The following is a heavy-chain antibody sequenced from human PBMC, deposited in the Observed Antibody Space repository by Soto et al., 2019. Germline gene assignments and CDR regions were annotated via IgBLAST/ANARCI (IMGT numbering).Heavy chain of an antibody. CDR1: GGSVSGSY. D-gene: IGHD3-22*01. CDR2: IFYSGAT. CDR3: AKAGSYSGSSGRVEQ. J-gene: IGHJ4*02. Sequence: SEPLSLTCNVSGGSVSGSYWSLIRQSPGTGLEWIGYIFYSGATKYNPSLESRVTIVVDSSKNEFSLKLTSVTPAHTAVYYCAKAGSYSGSSGRVEQWGQGIMVTASS. V-gene: IGHV4-59*02.